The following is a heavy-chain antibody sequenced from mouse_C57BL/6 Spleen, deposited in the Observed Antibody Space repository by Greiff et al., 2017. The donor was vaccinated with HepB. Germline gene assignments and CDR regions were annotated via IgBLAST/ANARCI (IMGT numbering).Heavy chain of an antibody. CDR2: ISSGSSTI. CDR1: GFTFSDYG. V-gene: IGHV5-17*01. J-gene: IGHJ2*01. Sequence: DVHLVESGGGLVKPGGSLKLSCAASGFTFSDYGMHWVRQAPEKGLEWVAYISSGSSTIYYADTVKGRFTISRDNAKNTLFLQMTSLRSEDTAMYYCARGYYGSSPRGYFDYWGQGTTLTVSS. CDR3: ARGYYGSSPRGYFDY. D-gene: IGHD1-1*01.